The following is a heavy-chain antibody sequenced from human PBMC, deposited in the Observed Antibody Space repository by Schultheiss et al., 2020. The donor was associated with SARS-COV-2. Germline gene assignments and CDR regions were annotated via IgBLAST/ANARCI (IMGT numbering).Heavy chain of an antibody. V-gene: IGHV3-33*08. D-gene: IGHD3-10*01. Sequence: GGSLRLSCTASGVSLSDYSMTWVRQAPGKGLEWVAVIWYDGSNKYYADSVKGRFTISRDNAKNSLYLQMNSLRAEDTAVYYCAREGAWFYFDYWGQGTLVTVSS. CDR2: IWYDGSNK. CDR3: AREGAWFYFDY. J-gene: IGHJ4*02. CDR1: GVSLSDYS.